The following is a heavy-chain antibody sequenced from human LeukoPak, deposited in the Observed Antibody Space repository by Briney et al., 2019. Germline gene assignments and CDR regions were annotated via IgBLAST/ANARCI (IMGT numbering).Heavy chain of an antibody. D-gene: IGHD2-15*01. CDR1: GFTFSSYS. V-gene: IGHV3-21*01. Sequence: GGSLRLSCAASGFTFSSYSMNWVRQAPGKGLEWVSSISSSSSYIYYADSVKGRFTISKDNAKNSLYLQMNSLRAEDTAVYFCAREDGYCSGGNCYSYFDSWGQGTLVTVSS. CDR2: ISSSSSYI. CDR3: AREDGYCSGGNCYSYFDS. J-gene: IGHJ4*02.